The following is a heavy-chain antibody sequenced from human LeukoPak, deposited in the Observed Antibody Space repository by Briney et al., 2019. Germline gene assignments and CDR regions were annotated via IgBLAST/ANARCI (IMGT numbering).Heavy chain of an antibody. Sequence: PGGSLRLSCAASGFTFDDYAMHWVRHAPGKGLEWVSGISWNSGSIVYADSVKGRFTISRDNAKNSLYLQMNSLRAEDTALYYCAKDILRSGRYFDWLSGGGYGMDVWGQGTTVTVSS. CDR1: GFTFDDYA. D-gene: IGHD3-9*01. J-gene: IGHJ6*02. V-gene: IGHV3-9*01. CDR2: ISWNSGSI. CDR3: AKDILRSGRYFDWLSGGGYGMDV.